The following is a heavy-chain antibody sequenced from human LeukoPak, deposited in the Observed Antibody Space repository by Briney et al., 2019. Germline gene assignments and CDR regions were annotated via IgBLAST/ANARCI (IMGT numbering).Heavy chain of an antibody. CDR3: TSPPQPGLPRGYYYYYMDV. V-gene: IGHV3-73*01. J-gene: IGHJ6*03. CDR2: IRSKANSYAT. D-gene: IGHD4-11*01. CDR1: GFTFSGSA. Sequence: PGGSLRLSCAACGFTFSGSAMHWVRQASGKGLEWVGRIRSKANSYATAYAASVKGRFTISRDDSKNTAYLQMNSLKTEDTAVYYCTSPPQPGLPRGYYYYYMDVWGKGTTVTVSS.